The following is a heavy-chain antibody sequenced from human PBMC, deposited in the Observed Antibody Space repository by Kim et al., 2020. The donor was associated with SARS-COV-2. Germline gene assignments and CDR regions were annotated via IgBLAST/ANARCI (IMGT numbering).Heavy chain of an antibody. V-gene: IGHV4-39*01. J-gene: IGHJ4*02. D-gene: IGHD6-13*01. CDR3: ARLAAAGDYYFDY. Sequence: YNPSLKSRVTISVDTSKNQFSLKLSSVTAADTAVYYCARLAAAGDYYFDYWGQGTLVTVSS.